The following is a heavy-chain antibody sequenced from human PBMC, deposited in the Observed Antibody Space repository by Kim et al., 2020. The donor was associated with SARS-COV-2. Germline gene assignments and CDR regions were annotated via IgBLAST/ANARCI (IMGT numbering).Heavy chain of an antibody. V-gene: IGHV3-33*05. J-gene: IGHJ6*02. CDR1: GFTFTSHG. CDR3: ARDQESGSYFSYYYYGMDV. CDR2: ISYDGSNK. Sequence: GGSLRLSCAASGFTFTSHGMHWVRQDPGKGLEWVAVISYDGSNKYYGYSVKGRFTISRDNSKKTLYLQMNSLSAEDTAVYYCARDQESGSYFSYYYYGMDVWGQGTTVTVSS. D-gene: IGHD1-26*01.